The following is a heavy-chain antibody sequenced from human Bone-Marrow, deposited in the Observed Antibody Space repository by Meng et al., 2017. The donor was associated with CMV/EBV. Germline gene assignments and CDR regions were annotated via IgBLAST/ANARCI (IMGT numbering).Heavy chain of an antibody. CDR1: GFTFSDYY. J-gene: IGHJ3*02. Sequence: GESLKISCAASGFTFSDYYMSWIRQAPGKGLEWVSYISSSGSTIYYADSVKGRFTISRDNAKNSLYLQMNSLRAEDTAVYYCARRGGSHAKDAFDIWGQGPMVTVSS. CDR3: ARRGGSHAKDAFDI. D-gene: IGHD1-26*01. V-gene: IGHV3-11*01. CDR2: ISSSGSTI.